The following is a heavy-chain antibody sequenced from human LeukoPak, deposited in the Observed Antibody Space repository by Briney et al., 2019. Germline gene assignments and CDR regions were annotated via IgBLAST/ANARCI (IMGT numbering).Heavy chain of an antibody. CDR2: IYYSGST. J-gene: IGHJ4*02. CDR1: GGSISSYY. CDR3: ARQDHYDRSGYYAY. V-gene: IGHV4-59*08. D-gene: IGHD3-3*01. Sequence: KASETLSLTCTVPGGSISSYYWSWIRQPPGKGLEWIGYIYYSGSTNYNPSLKSRVTISEDTSKNQFSLKLTSVTAADTAVYYCARQDHYDRSGYYAYWGQGTLVTVSS.